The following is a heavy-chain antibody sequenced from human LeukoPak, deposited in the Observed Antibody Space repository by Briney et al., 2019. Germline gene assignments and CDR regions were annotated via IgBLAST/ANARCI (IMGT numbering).Heavy chain of an antibody. D-gene: IGHD3-3*01. CDR3: ATVASIRRFYFDF. J-gene: IGHJ4*02. CDR1: GYSFTGYY. V-gene: IGHV1-2*02. Sequence: ASVKVSCKASGYSFTGYYIHWVRQAPGQGLVWMGWINPDSGDTEYSQRFQGRITLTSDTSVTTAYMELSSLRSDDTAIFYCATVASIRRFYFDFWGQGTLVTVSS. CDR2: INPDSGDT.